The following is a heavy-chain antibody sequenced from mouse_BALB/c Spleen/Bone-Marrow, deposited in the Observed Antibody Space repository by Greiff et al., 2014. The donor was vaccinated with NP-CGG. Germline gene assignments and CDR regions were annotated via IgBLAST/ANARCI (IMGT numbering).Heavy chain of an antibody. Sequence: VQLQQSGAELVKPGASVKLSRKASGYTFTEYIIHWIKQRSGQGLEWIGWFFPGSGSIKYNEKFKDKATLTADKSSSTVYMELSRLTSEDSAVYFCARHEDLDIRRRLGAMDYWGQGTSVTVSS. V-gene: IGHV1-62-2*01. D-gene: IGHD2-12*01. J-gene: IGHJ4*01. CDR1: GYTFTEYI. CDR3: ARHEDLDIRRRLGAMDY. CDR2: FFPGSGSI.